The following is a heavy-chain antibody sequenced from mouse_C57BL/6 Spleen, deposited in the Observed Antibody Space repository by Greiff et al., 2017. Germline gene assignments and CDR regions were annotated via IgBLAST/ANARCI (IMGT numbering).Heavy chain of an antibody. CDR2: IRLKSDNYAT. D-gene: IGHD1-1*01. Sequence: EVKLMESGGGLVQPGGSMKLSCVASGFTFSNYWMNWVRQSPEQGLEWVAQIRLKSDNYATHYAESVKGRFTISRDDSKSSVYLQMNNLRAEDTGIYDCAVYYDGRGYYAMDYWGQGTSVTVSS. CDR1: GFTFSNYW. CDR3: AVYYDGRGYYAMDY. V-gene: IGHV6-3*01. J-gene: IGHJ4*01.